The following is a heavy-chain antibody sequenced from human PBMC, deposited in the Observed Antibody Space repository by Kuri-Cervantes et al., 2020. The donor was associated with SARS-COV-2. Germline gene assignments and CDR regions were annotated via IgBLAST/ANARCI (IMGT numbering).Heavy chain of an antibody. CDR1: GGSISSGAYS. J-gene: IGHJ6*02. CDR2: MYHSGRS. Sequence: SETLSLTCSVSGGSISSGAYSWTWIRRPPGKGLEWIGYMYHSGRSYYNPSLKSRVTISVDRSKNQFSLNLSSVTAADTAVYYCARAEAARLYYGMDVWGQGTTVTVSS. CDR3: ARAEAARLYYGMDV. V-gene: IGHV4-30-2*01. D-gene: IGHD6-6*01.